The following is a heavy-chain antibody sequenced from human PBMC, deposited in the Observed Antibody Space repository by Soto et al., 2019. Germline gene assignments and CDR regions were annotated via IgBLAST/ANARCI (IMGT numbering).Heavy chain of an antibody. CDR2: INQSGST. CDR3: ARSIGRGYNRFDP. CDR1: GGSFSDYS. V-gene: IGHV4-34*01. Sequence: SETLSLTCAVYGGSFSDYSWNWLRQPPGKGLEWIGEINQSGSTDYNLSLKRRVTISVHTSKTQFSLRLSSVTAADTAVYYCARSIGRGYNRFDPWGKGTRVTVS. D-gene: IGHD3-10*01. J-gene: IGHJ5*02.